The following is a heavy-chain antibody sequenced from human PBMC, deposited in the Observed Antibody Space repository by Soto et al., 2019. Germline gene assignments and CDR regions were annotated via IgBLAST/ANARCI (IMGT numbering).Heavy chain of an antibody. CDR2: IYYSGST. CDR3: ARDRVLRYFDWLSFDAFDI. CDR1: GGSISSGGYC. V-gene: IGHV4-31*03. J-gene: IGHJ3*02. Sequence: PSETLSLTCTVSGGSISSGGYCWSWIRQHPGKGLEWIGYIYYSGSTYYNPSLKSRVTISVDTSKNQFSLKLSSVTAADTAVYYCARDRVLRYFDWLSFDAFDIWGQGTMVTVSS. D-gene: IGHD3-9*01.